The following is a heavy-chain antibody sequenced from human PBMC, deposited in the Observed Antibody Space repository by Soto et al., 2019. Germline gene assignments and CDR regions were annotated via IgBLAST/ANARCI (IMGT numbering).Heavy chain of an antibody. CDR2: INPSGGST. Sequence: ASVKVSCKASGYTFTIYYMHWVRQAPGQGLEWMGIINPSGGSTSYAQKSQGRVTMTRDTSTSTVYMELSSLRSEDTAVYYCARVGSSSWYGIKYFDYWGQGTLVTVSS. J-gene: IGHJ4*02. V-gene: IGHV1-46*01. CDR1: GYTFTIYY. D-gene: IGHD6-13*01. CDR3: ARVGSSSWYGIKYFDY.